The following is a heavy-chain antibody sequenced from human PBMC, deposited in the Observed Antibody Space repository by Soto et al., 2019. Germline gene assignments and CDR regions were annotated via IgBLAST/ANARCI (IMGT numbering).Heavy chain of an antibody. Sequence: SVKVSCKASGYTFTTYAIHWVRQAPGQRLEWMAWINAGKGNTKYSQNFQGRVTVTRDTSASTAYMELNSLRSEDTAVYYCARAGDDCSTTTCYVIDYWGQGSLVTVSS. J-gene: IGHJ4*02. CDR3: ARAGDDCSTTTCYVIDY. CDR1: GYTFTTYA. CDR2: INAGKGNT. V-gene: IGHV1-3*01. D-gene: IGHD2-2*01.